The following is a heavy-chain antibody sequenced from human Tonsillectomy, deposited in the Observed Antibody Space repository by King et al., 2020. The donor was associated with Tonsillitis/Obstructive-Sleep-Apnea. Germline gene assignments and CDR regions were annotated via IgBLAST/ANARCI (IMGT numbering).Heavy chain of an antibody. Sequence: QLQESGPGLVKPSQTLSLTCAVSGGSVSTGGPYWGWIRQQPGKGLEWIGYIYYTVSTYYNPSLKSRVTISRDTSKNQFSLRLSSVTAADTAVYYCTASGIPGAVVVPAAVTYWGQGTLVTVSS. D-gene: IGHD2-2*01. V-gene: IGHV4-31*11. J-gene: IGHJ4*02. CDR2: IYYTVST. CDR3: TASGIPGAVVVPAAVTY. CDR1: GGSVSTGGPY.